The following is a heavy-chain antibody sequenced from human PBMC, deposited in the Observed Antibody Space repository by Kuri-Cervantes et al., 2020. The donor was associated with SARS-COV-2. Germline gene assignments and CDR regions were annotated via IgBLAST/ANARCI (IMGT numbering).Heavy chain of an antibody. J-gene: IGHJ4*02. CDR1: GYTLTDYY. D-gene: IGHD2-21*01. CDR3: YCAPKEGFDS. CDR2: VKTNSGNT. Sequence: ASVKVSCKASGYTLTDYYIHWVRQAPGQGLEWMGMVKTNSGNTLYAQIFQGRVTVTRDTSTSTVYMELSSLTSEDTAIYYCYCAPKEGFDSWGQGTLVTVSS. V-gene: IGHV1-8*02.